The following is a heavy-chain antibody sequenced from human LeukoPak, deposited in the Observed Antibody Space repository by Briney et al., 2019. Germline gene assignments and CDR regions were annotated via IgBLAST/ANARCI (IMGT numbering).Heavy chain of an antibody. CDR2: IYHSGST. D-gene: IGHD1-26*01. Sequence: PSGTLSLTCAVSGGSISSSNWWSWVRQPPGKGLEWIGEIYHSGSTNYNPSLKSRVTISVDTSKNQFSLKLSSVTAADTAVYYCAKVHEDGWERQEWFDPWGQGTLVTVSS. CDR3: AKVHEDGWERQEWFDP. CDR1: GGSISSSNW. J-gene: IGHJ5*02. V-gene: IGHV4-4*02.